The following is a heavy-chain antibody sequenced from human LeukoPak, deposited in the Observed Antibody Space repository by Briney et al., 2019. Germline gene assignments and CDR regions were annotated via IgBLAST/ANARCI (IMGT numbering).Heavy chain of an antibody. CDR1: GFTFSSYS. D-gene: IGHD2-2*01. CDR3: ARDAHCSSTSCYVNYYYYYYMDV. V-gene: IGHV3-21*01. J-gene: IGHJ6*03. Sequence: PGGSLRLSCAASGFTFSSYSMNWVRQAPGKGLEWVSSISSSSSYIYYADSVKGRFTISRDNAKNSLYLQMNSLRAEDTAVYYCARDAHCSSTSCYVNYYYYYYMDVWGKGTTVTVS. CDR2: ISSSSSYI.